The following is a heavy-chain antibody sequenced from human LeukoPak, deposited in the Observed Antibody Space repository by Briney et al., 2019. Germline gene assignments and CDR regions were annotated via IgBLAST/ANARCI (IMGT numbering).Heavy chain of an antibody. CDR2: TSSSDAGT. V-gene: IGHV3-23*01. J-gene: IGHJ4*02. CDR3: AKDSHSGFFDY. CDR1: GFTLSTYA. Sequence: GGSLRLSCAASGFTLSTYAMSWVRQTPGKGLEWVAATSSSDAGTYHADSLKGRFTISRDISKTTLYLQINSLTADDTAVYYCAKDSHSGFFDYWGQGTLVTVSS. D-gene: IGHD3-22*01.